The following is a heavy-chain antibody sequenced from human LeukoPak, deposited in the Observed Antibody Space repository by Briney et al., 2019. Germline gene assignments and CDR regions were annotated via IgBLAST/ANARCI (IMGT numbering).Heavy chain of an antibody. CDR2: ISGSGGST. J-gene: IGHJ4*02. CDR3: AKASLYGSSFDY. D-gene: IGHD3-10*01. V-gene: IGHV3-23*01. Sequence: GGSLRLSCAASGFTFSSYGMNWVRQAPGKGLEWVSAISGSGGSTYYADSVKGRFTISRDNSKNTLYLQMNSLRAEDTAVYYCAKASLYGSSFDYWGQGTLVTVSS. CDR1: GFTFSSYG.